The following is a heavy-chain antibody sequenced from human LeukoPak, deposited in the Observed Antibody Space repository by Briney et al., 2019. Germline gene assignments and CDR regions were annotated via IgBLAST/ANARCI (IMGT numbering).Heavy chain of an antibody. V-gene: IGHV1-18*01. CDR3: ARDSRSPIFGVVIVDY. J-gene: IGHJ4*02. CDR1: GYTFTSYG. CDR2: ISAYNGNT. Sequence: GASVKVSCKASGYTFTSYGISWVRQAPGQGLEWMGWISAYNGNTNYAQKLQGRVTMTTGTSTSTAYMELRSLRSDDTAVYYCARDSRSPIFGVVIVDYWGQGTLVTVSS. D-gene: IGHD3-3*01.